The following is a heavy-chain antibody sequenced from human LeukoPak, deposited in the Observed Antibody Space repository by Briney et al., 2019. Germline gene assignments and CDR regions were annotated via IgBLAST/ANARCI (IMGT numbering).Heavy chain of an antibody. CDR2: IDKSGGTT. CDR1: GFTFSDSY. Sequence: GSLRLSCAASGFTFSDSYMTWIRQAPGKGLEWVAFIDKSGGTTYYADSVKGRFTISRDNAKSSLYLEMNSLRAEDTAVYYCARQTGSGLFILPGGRGTLVTVSS. CDR3: ARQTGSGLFILP. V-gene: IGHV3-11*04. D-gene: IGHD3/OR15-3a*01. J-gene: IGHJ4*02.